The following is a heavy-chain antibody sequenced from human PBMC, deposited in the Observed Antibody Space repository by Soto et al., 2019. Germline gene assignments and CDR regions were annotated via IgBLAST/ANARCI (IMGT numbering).Heavy chain of an antibody. CDR1: GGSFSGYY. J-gene: IGHJ4*02. V-gene: IGHV4-34*01. CDR2: INHSGST. Sequence: PSETLSLTCAVYGGSFSGYYWSWIRQPPGKGLEWIGEINHSGSTNYNPSLKSRVTISVDTSKNQFSLKLSSVTAADTAVYYCARVPRITMVRGVPIWGQGTLVTAPQ. D-gene: IGHD3-10*01. CDR3: ARVPRITMVRGVPI.